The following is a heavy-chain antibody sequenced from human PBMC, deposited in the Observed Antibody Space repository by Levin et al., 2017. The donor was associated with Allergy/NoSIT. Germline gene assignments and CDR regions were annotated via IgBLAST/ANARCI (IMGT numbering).Heavy chain of an antibody. V-gene: IGHV3-43*01. J-gene: IGHJ4*02. D-gene: IGHD3-9*01. CDR1: GFTFDDYT. CDR2: ISWDGGST. Sequence: GESLKISCAASGFTFDDYTMHWVRQAPGKGLEWVSLISWDGGSTYYADSVKGRFTISRDNSKNSLYLQMNSLRTEDTALYYCAKDIKLLSFDWIFDYWGQGTLVTVSS. CDR3: AKDIKLLSFDWIFDY.